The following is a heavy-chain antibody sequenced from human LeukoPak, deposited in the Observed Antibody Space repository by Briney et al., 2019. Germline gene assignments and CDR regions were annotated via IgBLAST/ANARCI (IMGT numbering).Heavy chain of an antibody. CDR2: IYAGGRS. CDR1: GGSISSYY. J-gene: IGHJ4*02. Sequence: PSETLSLTCTVSGGSISSYYWSWIRQPPGKGLEWIGRIYAGGRSNYNPSLRSRVTISVDTAKNQFSLGLSSVTATDTGVYYCASDHSGWLGLGYWGQGTLVSVSS. V-gene: IGHV4-4*07. D-gene: IGHD6-19*01. CDR3: ASDHSGWLGLGY.